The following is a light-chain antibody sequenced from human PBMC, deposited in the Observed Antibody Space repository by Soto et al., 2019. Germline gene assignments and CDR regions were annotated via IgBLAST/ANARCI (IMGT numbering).Light chain of an antibody. CDR2: STN. CDR1: SGSVSTSSH. CDR3: MLYMGNGIWV. Sequence: QTVVTQEPSFSVSPGGTVTLTCGLSSGSVSTSSHPSWYQQIPGQAPRTLIYSTNTRSSRVPDRFSGSILGNKAALTITGAQSDDESDYYCMLYMGNGIWVFGGGTKVTVL. J-gene: IGLJ3*02. V-gene: IGLV8-61*01.